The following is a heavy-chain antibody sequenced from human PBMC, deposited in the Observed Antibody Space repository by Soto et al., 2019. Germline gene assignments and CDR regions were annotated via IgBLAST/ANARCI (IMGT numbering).Heavy chain of an antibody. J-gene: IGHJ4*02. Sequence: ASVKVSCKASGYTFTDHFIHWVRQAPGQGLEWMGCINPYSGGTNSAQNFQGRVTMTRDTSISTAYMELTSLRSDDTAVYYCVRDLSYPFYFDSWGQGTLVTVSS. CDR1: GYTFTDHF. D-gene: IGHD3-10*01. CDR3: VRDLSYPFYFDS. V-gene: IGHV1-2*02. CDR2: INPYSGGT.